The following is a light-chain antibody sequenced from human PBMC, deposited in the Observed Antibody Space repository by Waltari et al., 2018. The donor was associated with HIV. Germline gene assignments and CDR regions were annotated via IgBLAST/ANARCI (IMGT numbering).Light chain of an antibody. CDR1: QSILDTSTNKTY. V-gene: IGKV4-1*01. J-gene: IGKJ1*01. CDR2: WAS. CDR3: HQYYTTPRT. Sequence: DIVMTQFPDSLAVSLGERASINCKSSQSILDTSTNKTYLAWYQQKPGQPPKFLIYWASTRESGVPDRFGGSGSGTHFTLTISSLEAEDVAVYYCHQYYTTPRTFGQGTQVEIK.